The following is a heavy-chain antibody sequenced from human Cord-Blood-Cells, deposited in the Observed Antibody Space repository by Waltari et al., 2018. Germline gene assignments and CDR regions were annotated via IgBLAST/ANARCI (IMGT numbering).Heavy chain of an antibody. V-gene: IGHV3-33*01. J-gene: IGHJ6*03. D-gene: IGHD3-3*01. CDR2: IWYDGSNK. Sequence: QVQLVESGGGVVQPGRSLRLSCAASGFTFSSYGMHWVRQAPGKGLEWVAVIWYDGSNKYYADSVKGRFTISRDNSKNTLYLQMNSLRAEDTAVYYCARSGGTRFLEWLNYYYYMDVWGKGTTVTVSS. CDR3: ARSGGTRFLEWLNYYYYMDV. CDR1: GFTFSSYG.